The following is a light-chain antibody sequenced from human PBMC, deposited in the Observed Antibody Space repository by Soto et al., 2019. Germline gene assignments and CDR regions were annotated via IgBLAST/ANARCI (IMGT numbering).Light chain of an antibody. V-gene: IGKV3-15*01. J-gene: IGKJ2*02. CDR3: ELYNNWPPCT. CDR1: QSVSSN. Sequence: EIVMTQSPATLSVSPGERATLSCRASQSVSSNLAWYQQKPGQAPRLLIYGASTRATGIPAGYSGSGSGTEFTLTISTLQSDDFPVYYCELYNNWPPCTFGQGTKLEIK. CDR2: GAS.